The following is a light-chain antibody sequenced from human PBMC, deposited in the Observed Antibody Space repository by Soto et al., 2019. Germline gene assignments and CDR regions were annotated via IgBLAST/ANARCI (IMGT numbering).Light chain of an antibody. J-gene: IGKJ1*01. CDR1: QDISSF. V-gene: IGKV1-9*01. CDR2: AAS. CDR3: QQYDSYRT. Sequence: DIQLTQSPSFLSASVGDRVTITCRASQDISSFLGWYQQKPGKAPEILIFAASTLQSGVPSRFGGTRSGTEFTLTISSLQPDDFATYYCQQYDSYRTLGQGTKVDIK.